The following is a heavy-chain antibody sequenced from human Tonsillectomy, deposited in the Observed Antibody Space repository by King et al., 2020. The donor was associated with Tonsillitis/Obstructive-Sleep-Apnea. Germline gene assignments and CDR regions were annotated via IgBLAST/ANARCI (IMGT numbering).Heavy chain of an antibody. D-gene: IGHD2-8*01. Sequence: QLQLQESGPGLVKPSETLSLTCTVSGGSISSYYWSWIRQPPGKGLESIGYIYYSGGTNYNPSLKSRVTISVDTSKNQFSLKLSSVTAADTAVYYCAREGAVMNAFDIWGQGTMVTVSS. J-gene: IGHJ3*02. CDR2: IYYSGGT. CDR1: GGSISSYY. CDR3: AREGAVMNAFDI. V-gene: IGHV4-59*01.